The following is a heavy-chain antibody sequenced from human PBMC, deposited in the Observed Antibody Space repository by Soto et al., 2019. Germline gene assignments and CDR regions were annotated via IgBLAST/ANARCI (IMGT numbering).Heavy chain of an antibody. CDR2: IYYSGTT. V-gene: IGHV4-61*01. CDR3: ARASPRAAEH. Sequence: QVQLQESGPGLVKPSETLSLTCTVSGGSVSSGSCYWSWIRQPPGKGLEWIGYIYYSGTTNYNPSHRSRGPISVDRSKNQFSRKLTCVTGADTAVYYCARASPRAAEHWGQASLVTVSS. CDR1: GGSVSSGSCY. J-gene: IGHJ4*02. D-gene: IGHD6-13*01.